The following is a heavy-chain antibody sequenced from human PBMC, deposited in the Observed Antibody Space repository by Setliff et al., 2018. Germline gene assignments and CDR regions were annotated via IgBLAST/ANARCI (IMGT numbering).Heavy chain of an antibody. CDR3: TRSRAPRVVLAADFDL. D-gene: IGHD3-16*01. Sequence: ASVKVSCKTSGFSFSTFGFSWVRQPPGQGLEWMGWISPYSGESNYAQKFQDRLTVTADTSTKTTDMELRSMTSDDTAVYFCTRSRAPRVVLAADFDLWGQGTLVTVSS. V-gene: IGHV1-18*01. CDR2: ISPYSGES. J-gene: IGHJ4*02. CDR1: GFSFSTFG.